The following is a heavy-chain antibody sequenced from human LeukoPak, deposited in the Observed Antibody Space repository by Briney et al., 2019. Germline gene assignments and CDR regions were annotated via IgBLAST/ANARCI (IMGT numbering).Heavy chain of an antibody. CDR1: GFTFSSYA. V-gene: IGHV3-30-3*01. J-gene: IGHJ4*02. Sequence: GGSLRLSCAASGFTFSSYAMHWVRQAPGKGLEWVAVISYDGSNKYYADSVKGRFTISRDNSKNTLYLQMYSLRAEDTAVYYCARDFAAGFDYWGQGTLVTVSS. D-gene: IGHD1-14*01. CDR3: ARDFAAGFDY. CDR2: ISYDGSNK.